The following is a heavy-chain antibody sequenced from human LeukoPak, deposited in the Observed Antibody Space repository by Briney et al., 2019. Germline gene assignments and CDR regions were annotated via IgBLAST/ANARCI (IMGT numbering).Heavy chain of an antibody. CDR1: GYTFTSYD. V-gene: IGHV1-2*02. D-gene: IGHD3-3*01. CDR3: ARVRFLEWLLTYGNYYYGMDV. Sequence: ASVKVSCKASGYTFTSYDINWVRQAPGQGLEWMGWINPNSGGTNYAQKFQGRVTMTRDTSISTAYMELSRLKSDDTAVYYCARVRFLEWLLTYGNYYYGMDVWGQGTTVTVSS. J-gene: IGHJ6*02. CDR2: INPNSGGT.